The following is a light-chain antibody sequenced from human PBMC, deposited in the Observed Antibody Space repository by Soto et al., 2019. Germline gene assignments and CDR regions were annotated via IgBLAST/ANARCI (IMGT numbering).Light chain of an antibody. CDR3: SSYAGTNNVL. CDR1: SSDVGAYNY. Sequence: QSALTQPPSASGSPGQSVTISCTGTSSDVGAYNYVSWYQQYPGKAPKLMIYEVTKRPSGVPDRFSGSKSGNTASLTVSGLQAEDEAGYYCSSYAGTNNVLFGGGTKVTVL. V-gene: IGLV2-8*01. CDR2: EVT. J-gene: IGLJ2*01.